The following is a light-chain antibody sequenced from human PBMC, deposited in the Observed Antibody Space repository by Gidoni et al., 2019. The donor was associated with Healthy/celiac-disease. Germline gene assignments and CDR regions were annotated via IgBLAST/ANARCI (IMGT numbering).Light chain of an antibody. V-gene: IGKV3-11*01. CDR1: QSVSSY. Sequence: EIELTQSPATLSLSPGERATLSCRASQSVSSYLAWYQQKPGQAPRLLIYDASNRATGIPARFSGSGSGTDFTLTISSLEPEDFAVYYCQQRSNWFTFGPGTKVDI. CDR2: DAS. J-gene: IGKJ3*01. CDR3: QQRSNWFT.